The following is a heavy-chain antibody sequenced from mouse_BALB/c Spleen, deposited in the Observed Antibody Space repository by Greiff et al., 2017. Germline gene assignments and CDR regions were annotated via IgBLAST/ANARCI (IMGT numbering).Heavy chain of an antibody. D-gene: IGHD4-1*01. CDR1: GFTFSSYG. CDR2: INSNGGST. Sequence: EVKVVESGGGLVQPGGSLKLSCAASGFTFSSYGMSWVRQTPDKRLELVATINSNGGSTYYPDSVKGRFTISRDNAKNTLYLQMSSLKSEDTAMYYCARETGYYFDYWGQGTTLTVSS. J-gene: IGHJ2*01. V-gene: IGHV5-6-3*01. CDR3: ARETGYYFDY.